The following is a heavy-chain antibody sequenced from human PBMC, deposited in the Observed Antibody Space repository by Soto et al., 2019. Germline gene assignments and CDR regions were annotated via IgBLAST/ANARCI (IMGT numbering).Heavy chain of an antibody. Sequence: PSETLSLTCSVSGTSIRGYYWTWIRQPPGKGLEWIGYIYYTGTTKYNPSLKSRVTISVGTSKNQFSLRLKSVRAADTAVYYCAREVSSFGSNHFDSWGQGALVTVSS. V-gene: IGHV4-59*01. CDR1: GTSIRGYY. CDR3: AREVSSFGSNHFDS. J-gene: IGHJ4*02. D-gene: IGHD3-10*01. CDR2: IYYTGTT.